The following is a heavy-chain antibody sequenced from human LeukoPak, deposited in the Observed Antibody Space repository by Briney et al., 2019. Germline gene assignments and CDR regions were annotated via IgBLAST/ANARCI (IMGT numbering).Heavy chain of an antibody. V-gene: IGHV3-23*01. CDR1: GFTFNHAW. D-gene: IGHD3-16*01. CDR2: ISGSGGST. Sequence: GGSLRLSCAASGFTFNHAWMTWVRQAPGKGLEWVSAISGSGGSTYYADSVKGRFTISRDNSKNTLYLQMNSLRAEDTAVYYCAKDRTRDVWGGVPGRYWGQGTLVTVSS. CDR3: AKDRTRDVWGGVPGRY. J-gene: IGHJ4*02.